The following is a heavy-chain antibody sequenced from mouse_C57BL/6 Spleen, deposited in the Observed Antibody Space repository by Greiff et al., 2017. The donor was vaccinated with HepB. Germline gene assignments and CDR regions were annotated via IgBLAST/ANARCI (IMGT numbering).Heavy chain of an antibody. CDR1: GFTFSSYA. CDR3: TRERSLLSYFDY. D-gene: IGHD2-10*01. J-gene: IGHJ2*01. V-gene: IGHV5-9-1*02. CDR2: ISSGGDYI. Sequence: EVKVVESGEGLVKPGGSLKLSCAASGFTFSSYAMSWVRQTPEKRLEWVAYISSGGDYIYYADTVKGRFTISRDNARNTLYLQMSSLKSEDTAMYYCTRERSLLSYFDYWGQGTTLTVSS.